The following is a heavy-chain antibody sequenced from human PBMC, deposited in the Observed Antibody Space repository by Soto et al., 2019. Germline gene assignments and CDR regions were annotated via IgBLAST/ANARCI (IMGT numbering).Heavy chain of an antibody. CDR1: GGTFSSYT. V-gene: IGHV1-69*02. D-gene: IGHD3-10*01. CDR3: AIYVSGSYYSGCFEH. Sequence: QVQLVQSGAEVKKPGSSVKVSCKASGGTFSSYTISWVRQAPGQGLEWRGRIIPILGIANYAQKFQGRVTITADKSTSTAYMELSSLRSEDTAVYYGAIYVSGSYYSGCFEHWGQGTLVNVSS. J-gene: IGHJ1*01. CDR2: IIPILGIA.